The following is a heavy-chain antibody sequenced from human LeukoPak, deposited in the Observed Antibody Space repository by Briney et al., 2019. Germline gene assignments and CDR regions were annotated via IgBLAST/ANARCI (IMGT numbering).Heavy chain of an antibody. CDR2: IYSTGST. CDR1: GGSISSYY. J-gene: IGHJ4*02. CDR3: ARDRSGWYGQEY. V-gene: IGHV4-4*07. D-gene: IGHD6-19*01. Sequence: SETLSLTCTVSGGSISSYYWSWIRQPAGKGLEWIGRIYSTGSTNYNPSLKSRVTISVDNSKNQFSLKLSSVTAADTAVYYCARDRSGWYGQEYWGQGNLVTVPS.